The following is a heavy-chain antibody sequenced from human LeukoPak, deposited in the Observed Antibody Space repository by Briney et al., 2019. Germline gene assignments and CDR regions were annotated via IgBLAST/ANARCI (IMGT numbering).Heavy chain of an antibody. V-gene: IGHV3-64*03. CDR3: VKGGEWLLSYFDY. CDR1: GFTFSSYA. J-gene: IGHJ4*02. CDR2: ISSNGGTT. Sequence: PGGSLRLSCSASGFTFSSYAMDWVRQAPGKGLGYVSGISSNGGTTYYADSVKARFTTSRDNSKNTLYLQMSSLRAEDTAVYYCVKGGEWLLSYFDYWGQGTLVTVSS. D-gene: IGHD3-3*01.